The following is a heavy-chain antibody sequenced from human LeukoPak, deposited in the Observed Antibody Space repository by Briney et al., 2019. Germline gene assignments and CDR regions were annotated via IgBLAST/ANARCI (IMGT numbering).Heavy chain of an antibody. J-gene: IGHJ6*03. CDR2: ISGSGGST. Sequence: GRSLRLSCAASGFTFSNFAMTWVRQAPGKGLEWVSAISGSGGSTYYADSVKGRFTISRDNSKNTLYLQMNSLRAEDTAVYYCARSIAGADYYYYYMDVWGKGTTVTVSS. D-gene: IGHD6-6*01. CDR3: ARSIAGADYYYYYMDV. CDR1: GFTFSNFA. V-gene: IGHV3-23*01.